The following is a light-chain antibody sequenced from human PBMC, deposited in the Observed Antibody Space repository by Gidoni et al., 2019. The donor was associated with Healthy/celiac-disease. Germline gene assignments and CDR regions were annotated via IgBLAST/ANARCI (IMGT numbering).Light chain of an antibody. J-gene: IGKJ1*01. CDR2: GAS. Sequence: EIVMTQSPATLSVSPGERATLSCRASQSVSSNLAWYQQKPGQAPRLLIYGASTRATGIPARFSGSGSGTEFTLTISSLQSEDFAVYYCQQYHNWPTFGQXTKVEIK. CDR3: QQYHNWPT. CDR1: QSVSSN. V-gene: IGKV3-15*01.